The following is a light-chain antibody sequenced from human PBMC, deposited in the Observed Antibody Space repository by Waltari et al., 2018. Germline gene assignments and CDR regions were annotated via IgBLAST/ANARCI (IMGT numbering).Light chain of an antibody. CDR1: QSISSY. V-gene: IGKV1-39*01. J-gene: IGKJ4*01. Sequence: QMTQSPSSPSASVGDRVTITCRASQSISSYLNWYQQKPGKAPKLLIYAASSLQSGVPSRFSGSGSGTDFTLTISSLQPEDFATYYCQQSYSTPLTFGGGTKVEIK. CDR3: QQSYSTPLT. CDR2: AAS.